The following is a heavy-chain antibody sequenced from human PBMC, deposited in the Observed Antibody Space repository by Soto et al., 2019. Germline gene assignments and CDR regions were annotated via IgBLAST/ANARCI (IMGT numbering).Heavy chain of an antibody. Sequence: QVQLQESGPGLVKPSQTLSLTCTVSGGSISSGDYYWSWIRQPPGKGLEWIGYIYYSGSTYYNPSLKSRVTISVDTSKNQFSLKLSSVTAADTAVYYCARDLHDGSGYAPGGDAFDIWGQGTMVTVSS. D-gene: IGHD5-12*01. J-gene: IGHJ3*02. CDR1: GGSISSGDYY. CDR3: ARDLHDGSGYAPGGDAFDI. V-gene: IGHV4-30-4*01. CDR2: IYYSGST.